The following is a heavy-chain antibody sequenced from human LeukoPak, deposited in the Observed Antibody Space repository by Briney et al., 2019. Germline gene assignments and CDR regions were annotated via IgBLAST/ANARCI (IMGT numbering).Heavy chain of an antibody. V-gene: IGHV3-23*01. D-gene: IGHD6-13*01. CDR3: AKCNSSSSPYYYYYYMDV. CDR1: GFTFSGYA. J-gene: IGHJ6*03. Sequence: GGSLRLSCAASGFTFSGYAMSWVRQAPGKGLEWVSAISGSGGSTYYADSVKGRFTISRDNSKNTLYLQMNSLRAEDTAVYYCAKCNSSSSPYYYYYYMDVWGKGTTVTVSS. CDR2: ISGSGGST.